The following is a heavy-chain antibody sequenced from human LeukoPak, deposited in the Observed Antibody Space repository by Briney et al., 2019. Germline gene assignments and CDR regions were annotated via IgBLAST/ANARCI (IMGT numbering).Heavy chain of an antibody. Sequence: ASVKASSTPSGYTFTSYGISWVRPAPGQGLEWMGWVSAYNGNTNYAQKLQGRVTMTTDTSTSTAYMELRSLRSDDTAVYYCARVPPGSGYLDYWGQGTLVTVSS. CDR1: GYTFTSYG. CDR2: VSAYNGNT. V-gene: IGHV1-18*04. D-gene: IGHD3-10*01. CDR3: ARVPPGSGYLDY. J-gene: IGHJ4*02.